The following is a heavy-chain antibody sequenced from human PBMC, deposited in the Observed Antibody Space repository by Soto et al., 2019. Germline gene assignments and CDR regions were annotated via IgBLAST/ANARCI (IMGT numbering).Heavy chain of an antibody. V-gene: IGHV1-69*01. CDR3: ARVSIAARPVYYYGMDV. CDR1: GGTFSSYA. J-gene: IGHJ6*02. D-gene: IGHD6-6*01. Sequence: QVQLVQSGAEVQKPGSSVKVSCKASGGTFSSYAISWVRQAPGQGLEWMGGIIPIFGTANYAQKFQGRVTITADESTSTAYMELSSLRSEDTAVYYCARVSIAARPVYYYGMDVWGQGTTVTVSS. CDR2: IIPIFGTA.